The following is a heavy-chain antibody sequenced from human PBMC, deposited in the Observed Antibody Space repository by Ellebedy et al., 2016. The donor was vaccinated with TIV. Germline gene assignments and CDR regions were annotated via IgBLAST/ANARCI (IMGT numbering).Heavy chain of an antibody. CDR1: GFTFSSYA. CDR2: ISGSGGST. CDR3: ARRHPVATGNDAFDI. D-gene: IGHD5-12*01. Sequence: GESLKISXASSGFTFSSYAMSWVRQAPGKGLEWVSAISGSGGSTYYADSVKGRFTISRDNSKNTLYLQMNSLRAEDTAVYYCARRHPVATGNDAFDIWGQGTMVTVSS. V-gene: IGHV3-23*01. J-gene: IGHJ3*02.